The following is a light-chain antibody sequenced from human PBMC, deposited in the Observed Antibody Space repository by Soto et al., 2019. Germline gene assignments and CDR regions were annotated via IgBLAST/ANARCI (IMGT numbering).Light chain of an antibody. CDR2: RNN. CDR1: SSNIGSDT. CDR3: AAWDDSLIAYV. Sequence: QLVLTQPPSASGTPGQRVTISCSGSSSNIGSDTVNWYQQLPGTAPKLLIYRNNQRPSGVPDRFSGSKSGTSASLAISGLQSEDEADYYCAAWDDSLIAYVFGAGTKLTVL. J-gene: IGLJ1*01. V-gene: IGLV1-44*01.